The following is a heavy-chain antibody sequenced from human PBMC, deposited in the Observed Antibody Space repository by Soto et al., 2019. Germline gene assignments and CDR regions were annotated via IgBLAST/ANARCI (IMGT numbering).Heavy chain of an antibody. CDR2: ISKSGGSA. D-gene: IGHD6-13*01. CDR3: AKALIAATGSFHY. V-gene: IGHV3-23*01. CDR1: GFTFSSSA. J-gene: IGHJ4*02. Sequence: EVQLLESGGGLVQPGGSLRLSCAASGFTFSSSAMSWVRQAPGEGLEWVSVISKSGGSAYYADSVKGRFTISRDNSKNTRYQEMNSLRADDTALYYCAKALIAATGSFHYWGQGTLVTVAS.